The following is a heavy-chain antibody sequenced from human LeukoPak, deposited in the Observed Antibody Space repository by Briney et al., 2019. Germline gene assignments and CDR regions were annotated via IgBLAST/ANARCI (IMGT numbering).Heavy chain of an antibody. CDR3: ARDLCSSTSCPFDY. J-gene: IGHJ4*02. CDR1: GYTFTSYG. V-gene: IGHV1-18*01. Sequence: ASVKVSCEASGYTFTSYGISWVRQAPGQGLEWMGWISAYNGNTNYAQKLQGRVTMTTDTSTSTAYMELRSLRSDDTAVYYCARDLCSSTSCPFDYWGQGTLVTVSS. CDR2: ISAYNGNT. D-gene: IGHD2-2*01.